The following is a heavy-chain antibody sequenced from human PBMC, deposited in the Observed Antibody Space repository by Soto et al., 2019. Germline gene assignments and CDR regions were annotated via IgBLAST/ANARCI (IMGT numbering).Heavy chain of an antibody. D-gene: IGHD6-13*01. CDR1: GFTFSSYG. CDR3: ARAQYSSRWYPFDY. J-gene: IGHJ4*02. V-gene: IGHV3-33*01. Sequence: QVQLVESGGGVVQPGRSLRLSCAASGFTFSSYGMHWVRQAPGKGLEWVAVIWYDGSNEYYADSVKGRFIISRDNSKNTLYLQMNSLRAEDTAVYYCARAQYSSRWYPFDYWGQGTLVTVSS. CDR2: IWYDGSNE.